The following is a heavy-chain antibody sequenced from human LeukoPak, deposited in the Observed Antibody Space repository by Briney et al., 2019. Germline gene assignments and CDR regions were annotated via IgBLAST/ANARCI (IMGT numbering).Heavy chain of an antibody. CDR1: GFTFTNAW. D-gene: IGHD3-10*01. CDR2: LKSKTHDETT. V-gene: IGHV3-15*01. J-gene: IGHJ4*02. Sequence: GGSRRLSCAASGFTFTNAWMTWVRQAPGKGLEWVGRLKSKTHDETTDYAAPVKGRFTISRDDSKNTVYLQMNSLKTEDTAVYYCTIGAYYYGSDSYRGYYFDYWGQGTLVTVSS. CDR3: TIGAYYYGSDSYRGYYFDY.